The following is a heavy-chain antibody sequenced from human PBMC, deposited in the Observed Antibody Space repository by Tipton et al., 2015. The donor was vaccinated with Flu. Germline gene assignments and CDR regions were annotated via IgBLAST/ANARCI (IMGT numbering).Heavy chain of an antibody. V-gene: IGHV3-53*01. CDR3: ARGPQVPVWPYYYGMDV. Sequence: GSLRLSCAASGFTVTSSYMSWVRQAPGKGLEWVSVIYGGGTTDYADSVKGRFTISRDKSKNALYLQMSSLRAEDTAVYYCARGPQVPVWPYYYGMDVGGQGTTVTVSS. D-gene: IGHD2-2*01. CDR2: IYGGGTT. J-gene: IGHJ6*02. CDR1: GFTVTSSY.